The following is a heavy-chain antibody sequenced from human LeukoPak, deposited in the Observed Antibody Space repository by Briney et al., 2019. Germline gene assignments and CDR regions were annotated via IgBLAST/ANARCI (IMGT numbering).Heavy chain of an antibody. Sequence: SETLSLTCAVYGGSFSGYYWSWIRQPPGKGLEWIGEINHSGSTNYNPSLKSRVTISVDASKNQFSLKLSSVTAADTAVYYCASASPLQLNYWGQGTLVTVSS. CDR1: GGSFSGYY. CDR2: INHSGST. CDR3: ASASPLQLNY. V-gene: IGHV4-34*01. J-gene: IGHJ4*02. D-gene: IGHD5-24*01.